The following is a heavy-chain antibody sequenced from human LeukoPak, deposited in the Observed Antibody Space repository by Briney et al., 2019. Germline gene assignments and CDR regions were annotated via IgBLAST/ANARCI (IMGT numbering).Heavy chain of an antibody. V-gene: IGHV1-69*05. J-gene: IGHJ3*02. D-gene: IGHD2-15*01. CDR1: RDTFIRDT. CDR2: IIPLLAIA. Sequence: GASVKVSCKASRDTFIRDTISWVRQAPGQGLEWLGGIIPLLAIANYAQKFQGRFTITTDESTSTAYMELSSLRSEDTAVYYCARVVVVAGVLDAFDIWGQGTKVTVSS. CDR3: ARVVVVAGVLDAFDI.